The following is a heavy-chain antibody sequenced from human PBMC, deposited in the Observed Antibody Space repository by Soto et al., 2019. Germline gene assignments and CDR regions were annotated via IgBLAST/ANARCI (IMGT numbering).Heavy chain of an antibody. CDR1: GGSISSTNW. CDR2: IYHTGST. CDR3: ATLPPRIELAVLPIPT. V-gene: IGHV4-4*02. D-gene: IGHD2-8*02. Sequence: QVQLRESGPGPVKPSGTLSLSCTVSGGSISSTNWWTWVRQSPGKGLEWIGEIYHTGSTTYNPSLRGRVTMSVDKSNNQFSIKLRYVTAADTVMYYCATLPPRIELAVLPIPTWGQGTLVTVSA. J-gene: IGHJ5*02.